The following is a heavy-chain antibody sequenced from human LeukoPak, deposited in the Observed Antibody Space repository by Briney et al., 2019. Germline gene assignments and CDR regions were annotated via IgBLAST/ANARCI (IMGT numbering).Heavy chain of an antibody. CDR3: ARPASGRSEQQLAEYFQH. J-gene: IGHJ1*01. CDR1: GGSISSYC. CDR2: IYYSGST. Sequence: SSETLSLTCTVSGGSISSYCWSWIRRPPGKGLEWIGYIYYSGSTNYNPSLKSRVTISVDTSKNQFSLKLSSVTAADTAVYYCARPASGRSEQQLAEYFQHWGQGTLVTVSS. V-gene: IGHV4-59*08. D-gene: IGHD6-13*01.